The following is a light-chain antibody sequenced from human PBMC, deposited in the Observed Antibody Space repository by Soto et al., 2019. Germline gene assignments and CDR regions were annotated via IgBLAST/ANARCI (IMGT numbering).Light chain of an antibody. CDR1: QSINSF. CDR3: QQYGSSGT. Sequence: EIVLTQSPGTLSLSPGEGATLSCRASQSINSFLAWYQQRRGQAPSLLIHGASNRATGIPDRFSGSGSGTDFTLTISRLEPEDFAVYYCQQYGSSGTFGQGTKVDIK. CDR2: GAS. J-gene: IGKJ1*01. V-gene: IGKV3-20*01.